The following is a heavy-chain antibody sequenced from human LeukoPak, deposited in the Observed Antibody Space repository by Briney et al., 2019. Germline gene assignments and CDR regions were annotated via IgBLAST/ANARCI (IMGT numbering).Heavy chain of an antibody. Sequence: GGSLRLSCAASGFTLTSYWMSWVRQAPGKGLEWVANIKQDGSEKYYVDSVKGRFTISRDNAKNSLYLQMNSLRAEDTAVYYCAKENQYYYDSSGLDYWGQGTLVTVSS. CDR3: AKENQYYYDSSGLDY. V-gene: IGHV3-7*01. CDR2: IKQDGSEK. J-gene: IGHJ4*02. D-gene: IGHD3-22*01. CDR1: GFTLTSYW.